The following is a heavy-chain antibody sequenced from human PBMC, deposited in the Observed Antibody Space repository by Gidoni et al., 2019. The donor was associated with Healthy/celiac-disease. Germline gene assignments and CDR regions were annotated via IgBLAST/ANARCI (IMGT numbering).Heavy chain of an antibody. CDR3: ARDRGVGATGFDY. CDR2: IYTSGST. V-gene: IGHV4-61*02. CDR1: GGSISSGSYY. J-gene: IGHJ4*02. Sequence: QVQLQESGPGLVKPSQTLSLTCTVSGGSISSGSYYWSWIRQPAGKGLEWIGRIYTSGSTNYNPSLKSRVTISVDTSKNQSSLKLSSVTAADTAVYYCARDRGVGATGFDYWGQGTLVTVSS. D-gene: IGHD1-26*01.